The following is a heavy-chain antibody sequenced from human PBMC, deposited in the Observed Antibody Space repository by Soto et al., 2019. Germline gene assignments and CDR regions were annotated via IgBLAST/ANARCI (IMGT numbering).Heavy chain of an antibody. J-gene: IGHJ4*02. CDR2: ISYGGVNK. V-gene: IGHV3-30-3*01. D-gene: IGHD3-22*01. CDR3: AREEFEDGRGHFDY. Sequence: QVQLVESGGGVVQPGGSLRLSCAASGFTFSTSVMHWVRQAPGNGLEWVAIISYGGVNKYYADSVKGRFTISRDISESTLYLQMNSLRTEDTAVYYCAREEFEDGRGHFDYWGQGTLVSVSS. CDR1: GFTFSTSV.